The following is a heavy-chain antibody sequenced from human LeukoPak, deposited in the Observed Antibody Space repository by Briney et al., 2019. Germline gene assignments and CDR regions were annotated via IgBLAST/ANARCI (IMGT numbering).Heavy chain of an antibody. CDR2: VYYSGTT. Sequence: PSETLSLTCTVSGVSISSYYWSWHRQPPGKGLEWIGYVYYSGTTNYNSSLKSRVTISVDTSKNQFSLKVSSVTAADTAVYYCGALAARRYYFDYWGQGALVTVSS. CDR3: GALAARRYYFDY. CDR1: GVSISSYY. J-gene: IGHJ4*02. D-gene: IGHD6-19*01. V-gene: IGHV4-59*01.